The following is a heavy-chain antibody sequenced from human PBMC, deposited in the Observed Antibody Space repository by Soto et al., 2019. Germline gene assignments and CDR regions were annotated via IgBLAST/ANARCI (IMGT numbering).Heavy chain of an antibody. CDR3: ARPKEVGSGGSEPWFDP. CDR1: GGSISSSNW. J-gene: IGHJ5*02. CDR2: IYHSGST. Sequence: QVQLQESGPGLVKPSGTLSLTCAVSGGSISSSNWWSWVRQPPGKGLEWIGEIYHSGSTNYNPSLKSRVTISVDKSKNQFSLKRCSVTAADTAVYYCARPKEVGSGGSEPWFDPWGQGTLVTVSS. D-gene: IGHD2-15*01. V-gene: IGHV4-4*02.